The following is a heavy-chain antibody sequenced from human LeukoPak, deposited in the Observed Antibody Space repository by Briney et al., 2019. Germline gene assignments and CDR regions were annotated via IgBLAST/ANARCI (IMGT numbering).Heavy chain of an antibody. CDR1: GFTFSSYG. D-gene: IGHD6-19*01. Sequence: SGGSLRLSCAASGFTFSSYGMHWVRQAPGKGLEWVAVISYDGSNKYYADSVKGRFTISRDNSKNTLYLQMNSLRAEDTAVYYCAKAPDSSGWYDYYYYGMDVWGQGTTVTVSS. CDR3: AKAPDSSGWYDYYYYGMDV. V-gene: IGHV3-30*18. J-gene: IGHJ6*02. CDR2: ISYDGSNK.